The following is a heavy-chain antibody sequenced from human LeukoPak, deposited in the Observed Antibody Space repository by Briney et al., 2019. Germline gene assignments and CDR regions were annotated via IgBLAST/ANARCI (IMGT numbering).Heavy chain of an antibody. CDR1: GGTFSSYA. D-gene: IGHD2-15*01. V-gene: IGHV1-69*04. Sequence: ASVKVSCKASGGTFSSYAISWVRQAPGQGLEWMGRIIPIFGIANYAQKFQGRVTMTADKSTSTAYMELSSLRSEDTAVYYCARAPGVVVVAATPDGWLDPWGQGTLVTVSS. CDR3: ARAPGVVVVAATPDGWLDP. J-gene: IGHJ5*02. CDR2: IIPIFGIA.